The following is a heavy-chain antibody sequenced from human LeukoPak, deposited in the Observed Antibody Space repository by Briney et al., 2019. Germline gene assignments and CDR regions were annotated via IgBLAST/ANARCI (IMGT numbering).Heavy chain of an antibody. CDR2: ISSYNGNT. D-gene: IGHD3-10*01. CDR3: ATPQPDYYGSGSRWYYYGMDV. J-gene: IGHJ6*02. Sequence: GSVKVSCKASGYTFTSYGISWLRQAPGQGLEWMGWISSYNGNTNYAQKLQGRVTMTTDTSTSTAYMELRSLRTDDTAVYYCATPQPDYYGSGSRWYYYGMDVWGQGTTVTVSS. CDR1: GYTFTSYG. V-gene: IGHV1-18*01.